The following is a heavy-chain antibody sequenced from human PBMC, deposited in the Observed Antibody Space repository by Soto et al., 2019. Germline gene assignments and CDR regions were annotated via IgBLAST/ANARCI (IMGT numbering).Heavy chain of an antibody. CDR1: GGTFSSYS. V-gene: IGHV1-69*13. CDR3: ARSCIVVMVAAGPLVNYNGMDA. Sequence: SVKVSCKASGGTFSSYSISWVRQAPGQGLEWMGGIIPMFGTANYEQKFQGRVTITADESTRTAYMGLSSLRSEDTAVYYCARSCIVVMVAAGPLVNYNGMDAWGQGTTVTVSS. CDR2: IIPMFGTA. D-gene: IGHD2-15*01. J-gene: IGHJ6*02.